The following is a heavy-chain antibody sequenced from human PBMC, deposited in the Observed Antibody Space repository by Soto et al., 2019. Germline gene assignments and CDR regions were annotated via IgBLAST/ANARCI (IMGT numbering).Heavy chain of an antibody. D-gene: IGHD3-10*01. J-gene: IGHJ5*02. CDR1: GGSISSSSYF. Sequence: PSETLSLTCTVSGGSISSSSYFWGWIRQPPGKGLEWIGSMYYSGTTYYNQSLKSRVTISVDTSKNQISLKLSSVTAADTVLYYCARHGERTIWSLNWFDPWGQGTLVTVSS. CDR3: ARHGERTIWSLNWFDP. CDR2: MYYSGTT. V-gene: IGHV4-39*01.